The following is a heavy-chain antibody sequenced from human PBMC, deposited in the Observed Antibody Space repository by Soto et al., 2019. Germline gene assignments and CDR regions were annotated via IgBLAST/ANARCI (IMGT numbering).Heavy chain of an antibody. CDR2: IIPIFGTA. CDR1: GGTFSSYA. J-gene: IGHJ5*02. CDR3: ATRRFSSPESSP. V-gene: IGHV1-69*06. D-gene: IGHD3-10*01. Sequence: SVKVSCKASGGTFSSYAISWVRQAPGQGLEWMGGIIPIFGTANYAQKFQGRVTISADKSISTAYLQWNSLKASDTAMYYCATRRFSSPESSPWGQGTLVTVSS.